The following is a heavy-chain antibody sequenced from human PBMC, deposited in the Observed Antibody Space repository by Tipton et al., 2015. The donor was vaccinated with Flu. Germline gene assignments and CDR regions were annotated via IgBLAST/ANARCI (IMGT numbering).Heavy chain of an antibody. D-gene: IGHD3-10*01. V-gene: IGHV4-39*01. J-gene: IGHJ1*01. CDR3: ARHGYYGSGSYYNFYAEYFQH. Sequence: TLSLTCAVSGDSIRSSNYYWGWIRQPPGKGLEWIGSIYHSGSTYYNPSLKSRVSISVDTSKNQFSLKLSSVTAADTAVYYCARHGYYGSGSYYNFYAEYFQHWGQGTLVTVSS. CDR1: GDSIRSSNYY. CDR2: IYHSGST.